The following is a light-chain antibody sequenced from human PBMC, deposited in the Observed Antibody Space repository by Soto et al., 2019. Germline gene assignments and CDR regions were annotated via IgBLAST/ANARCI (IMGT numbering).Light chain of an antibody. Sequence: EIVLTQSPGTLSLSPGERATLSCRASQSVSSSYLAWYQQKPGQAPRLLIYGASSRATGIPDRFSGSGSGTDFTLTISRLEPEDFAVYYCQQYGSVYTFGQGTKVEIK. CDR3: QQYGSVYT. V-gene: IGKV3-20*01. J-gene: IGKJ2*01. CDR2: GAS. CDR1: QSVSSSY.